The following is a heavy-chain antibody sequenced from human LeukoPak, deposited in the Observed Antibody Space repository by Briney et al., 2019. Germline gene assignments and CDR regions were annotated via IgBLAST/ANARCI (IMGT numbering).Heavy chain of an antibody. CDR3: ARDVSIVGYGDEYFQH. D-gene: IGHD4-17*01. V-gene: IGHV1-46*01. CDR2: INPSGGST. J-gene: IGHJ1*01. CDR1: GYTFTGYY. Sequence: GASVKVSCKASGYTFTGYYMHWVRQAPGQGLEWMGIINPSGGSTSYAQKFQGRVTMTRDTSTSTVFMELSSLRSEDTAVYYCARDVSIVGYGDEYFQHWGQGTLVTVSS.